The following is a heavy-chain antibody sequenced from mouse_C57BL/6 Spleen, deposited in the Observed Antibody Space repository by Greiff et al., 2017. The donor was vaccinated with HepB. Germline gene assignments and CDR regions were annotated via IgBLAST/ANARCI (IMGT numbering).Heavy chain of an antibody. CDR3: AREGGLRECYFDY. CDR2: IYPGDGDT. Sequence: QVQLQQSGAELVKPGASVKISCKASGYAFSSYWMNWVKQRPGKGLEWIGQIYPGDGDTNYNGKFKGKATLTADKSSSTAYMQLSSLTSEDSAVYFCAREGGLRECYFDYWGQGTTLTVSS. V-gene: IGHV1-80*01. CDR1: GYAFSSYW. D-gene: IGHD1-1*01. J-gene: IGHJ2*01.